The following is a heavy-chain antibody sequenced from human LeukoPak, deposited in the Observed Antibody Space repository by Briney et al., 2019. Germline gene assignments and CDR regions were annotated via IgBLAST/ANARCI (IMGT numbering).Heavy chain of an antibody. CDR2: ISGSGGST. CDR3: AKDLTRHSGYDYPYYFDY. V-gene: IGHV3-23*01. J-gene: IGHJ4*02. Sequence: GGSLRLSCAASGFTFSSYAMSWVRQAPGKGLEWVSAISGSGGSTYYADSVKGRFTISRDNAKNSLYLQMNSLRAEDTAVYYCAKDLTRHSGYDYPYYFDYWGQGTLVTVSS. D-gene: IGHD5-12*01. CDR1: GFTFSSYA.